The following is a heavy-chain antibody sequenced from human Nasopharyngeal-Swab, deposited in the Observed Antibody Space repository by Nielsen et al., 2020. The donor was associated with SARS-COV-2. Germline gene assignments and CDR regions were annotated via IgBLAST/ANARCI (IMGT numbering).Heavy chain of an antibody. J-gene: IGHJ6*02. CDR2: INTANGDT. CDR3: ARDEDV. Sequence: WVRQAPGQGLEWMGWINTANGDTRYSQKFQDRVTISTDTSAISTDTSATTAYMELSSLGSEDTAVYVCARDEDVWGQGTTVTVSS. V-gene: IGHV1-3*04.